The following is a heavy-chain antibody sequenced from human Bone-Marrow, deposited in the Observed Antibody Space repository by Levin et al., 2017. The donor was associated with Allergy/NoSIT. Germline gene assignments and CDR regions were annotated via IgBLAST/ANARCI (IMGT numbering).Heavy chain of an antibody. CDR2: ISWDDDK. CDR1: GFSLSTSGMG. D-gene: IGHD5-12*01. CDR3: THTLFTPPRGRSYEDLQY. V-gene: IGHV2-5*02. J-gene: IGHJ1*01. Sequence: VSGPTLVKPTETLTLTCTFSGFSLSTSGMGVAWFRQPPGKALEWLALISWDDDKLYSPSLKSRLTISKDTSKNQVALTMTNMDPVDTATYFCTHTLFTPPRGRSYEDLQYWGQGTLVTVSS.